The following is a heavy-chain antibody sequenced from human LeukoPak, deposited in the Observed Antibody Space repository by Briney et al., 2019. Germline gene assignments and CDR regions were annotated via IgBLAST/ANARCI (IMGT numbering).Heavy chain of an antibody. CDR3: ARSAIDVYYYDSRADKDAFDM. D-gene: IGHD3-22*01. CDR2: VNHRRST. CDR1: GGSFSDYY. Sequence: SETLSLTCAVYGGSFSDYYWSWIRQPPGKGLEWIGEVNHRRSTNYNPSLKSRVTISVDTSKNQFSLRLSSVTAADTAVYYCARSAIDVYYYDSRADKDAFDMWGQGTMVTVSS. V-gene: IGHV4-34*01. J-gene: IGHJ3*02.